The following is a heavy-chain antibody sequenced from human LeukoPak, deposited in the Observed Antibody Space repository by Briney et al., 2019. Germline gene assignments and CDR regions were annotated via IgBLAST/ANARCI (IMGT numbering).Heavy chain of an antibody. V-gene: IGHV1-69*01. CDR2: IIPIFGTA. CDR1: GGTFSSYA. J-gene: IGHJ4*02. D-gene: IGHD1-1*01. Sequence: SVKVSCKASGGTFSSYAISWVRQAPGQGLEWMGGIIPIFGTANYAQKFQGRVTITADESTSTAYMELSSLRSEDTAVYYCARRAQVERRHSQFDYWGQGTLVTVSS. CDR3: ARRAQVERRHSQFDY.